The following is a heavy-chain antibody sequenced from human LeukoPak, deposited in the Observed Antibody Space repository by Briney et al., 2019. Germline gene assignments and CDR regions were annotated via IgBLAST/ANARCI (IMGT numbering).Heavy chain of an antibody. V-gene: IGHV3-21*01. CDR2: ISSSSSYI. D-gene: IGHD3-10*01. J-gene: IGHJ4*02. CDR1: GFTFSSYS. Sequence: GGSLRLSCSASGFTFSSYSMNWVRQAPGKGLEWVSSISSSSSYIYYADSVKGRFTISRDNAKNSLYLQMNSLRAEDTAVYYCAREDSYYYGSGSYPFDYWGQGTLVTVSS. CDR3: AREDSYYYGSGSYPFDY.